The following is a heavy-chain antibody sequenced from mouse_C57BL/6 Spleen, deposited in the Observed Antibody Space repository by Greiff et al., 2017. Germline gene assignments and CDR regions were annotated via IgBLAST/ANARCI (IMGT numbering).Heavy chain of an antibody. Sequence: VQLQQSGPELVKPGASVKISCKASGYTFTDYYMNWVKQSHGKSLEWIGDINPNNGGTSYNQKFKGKATLTVDKSSSTAYMELRSLTSEDSAVYYCARTEIKYYYAMDYWGQGTSVTVSS. CDR1: GYTFTDYY. CDR2: INPNNGGT. CDR3: ARTEIKYYYAMDY. J-gene: IGHJ4*01. V-gene: IGHV1-26*01.